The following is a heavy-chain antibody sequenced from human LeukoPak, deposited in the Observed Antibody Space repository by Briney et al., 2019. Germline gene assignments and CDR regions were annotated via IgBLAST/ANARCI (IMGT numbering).Heavy chain of an antibody. CDR1: GFTFSSYS. Sequence: GGSPRLSCAASGFTFSSYSMNWVRQAPGKGLEWVSSISSSSSYIYYADSVKGRSTISRDNAKNSLYLQMNSLRAEDTAVYYCARNGPEWFDPWGQGTLVTVSS. J-gene: IGHJ5*02. V-gene: IGHV3-21*01. CDR2: ISSSSSYI. CDR3: ARNGPEWFDP.